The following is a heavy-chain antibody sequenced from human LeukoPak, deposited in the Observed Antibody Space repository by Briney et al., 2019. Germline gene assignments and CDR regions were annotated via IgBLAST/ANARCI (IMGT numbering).Heavy chain of an antibody. Sequence: GGSLRLSCAASGFTFSSYAMSWVRQAPGKGLEWVSAISGSGGSTYYADSVKGRFTISRDNAKNSLYLQMNSLRAEDTAVYYCARAGYYDSSAQGWGQGTLVTVSS. J-gene: IGHJ4*02. CDR1: GFTFSSYA. D-gene: IGHD3-22*01. CDR3: ARAGYYDSSAQG. CDR2: ISGSGGST. V-gene: IGHV3-23*01.